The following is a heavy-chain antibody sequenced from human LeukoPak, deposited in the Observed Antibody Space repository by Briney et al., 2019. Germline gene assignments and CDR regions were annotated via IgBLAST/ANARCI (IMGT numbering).Heavy chain of an antibody. Sequence: PSETLSLTCTVSGGSISSYCWSWIRRPPGKGLEWIGYIDYSGRTKYNPSLKSRVTMSLGTSRNQFSLKLTSVTAADTAVYYCASDNSGSYHPYYWGLGTLVTVSS. CDR2: IDYSGRT. J-gene: IGHJ4*02. CDR3: ASDNSGSYHPYY. D-gene: IGHD3-22*01. CDR1: GGSISSYC. V-gene: IGHV4-59*08.